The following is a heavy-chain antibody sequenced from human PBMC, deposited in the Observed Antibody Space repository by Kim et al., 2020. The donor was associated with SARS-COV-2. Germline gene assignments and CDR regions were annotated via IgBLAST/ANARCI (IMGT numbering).Heavy chain of an antibody. CDR1: GGTFSSYA. Sequence: SVKVSCKASGGTFSSYAISWVRQAPGQGLEWMGGIIPIFGTANYAQKFQGRVTITADESTSTAYMELISLRSEDTAVYYCARPRDEREYYYGSGSYYNLPLDYWGQGTLVTVSS. CDR3: ARPRDEREYYYGSGSYYNLPLDY. CDR2: IIPIFGTA. D-gene: IGHD3-10*01. J-gene: IGHJ4*02. V-gene: IGHV1-69*13.